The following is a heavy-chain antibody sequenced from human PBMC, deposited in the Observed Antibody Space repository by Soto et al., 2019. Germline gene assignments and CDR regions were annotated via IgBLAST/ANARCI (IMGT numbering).Heavy chain of an antibody. CDR2: ISSSGRTI. D-gene: IGHD1-20*01. CDR3: ARSGYNWNDGARGYFDY. CDR1: GFTFSSYE. J-gene: IGHJ4*02. Sequence: GGTLRLSCAASGFTFSSYEMNWIRQAPGKGLEWVSYISSSGRTIYYADSVKGRFTISRDNAKNSLYLQMNSLRAEDTAVYYCARSGYNWNDGARGYFDYWGQGTLVTVSS. V-gene: IGHV3-48*03.